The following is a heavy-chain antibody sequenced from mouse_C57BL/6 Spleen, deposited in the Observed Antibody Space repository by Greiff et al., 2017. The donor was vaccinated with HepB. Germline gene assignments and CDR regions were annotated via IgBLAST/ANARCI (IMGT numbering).Heavy chain of an antibody. J-gene: IGHJ2*01. V-gene: IGHV1-54*01. Sequence: QVQLQQSGAELVRPGTSVKVSCKASGNAFTNYLIEWVKQRPGQGLEWIGVINPGSGGTNYNEKFKGKATLTADKSSSTAYMQLSSLTSEDSAVYFCARSAQLRLPFDYWGQGTTLTVSS. D-gene: IGHD3-2*02. CDR1: GNAFTNYL. CDR3: ARSAQLRLPFDY. CDR2: INPGSGGT.